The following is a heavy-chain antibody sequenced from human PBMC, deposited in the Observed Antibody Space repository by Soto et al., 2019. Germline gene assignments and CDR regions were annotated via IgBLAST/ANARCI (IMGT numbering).Heavy chain of an antibody. CDR1: GYKFTNYW. J-gene: IGHJ4*02. V-gene: IGHV5-51*01. Sequence: GESLKISCKGSGYKFTNYWIGWVRQMPGRGLEWLGLIYPGDSDTRYSSSFQGQVTISADKSISTAYLQWSSLKASDTAIYYCALVVRGVTTEAHYLDYWGQGTLVTVSS. CDR2: IYPGDSDT. CDR3: ALVVRGVTTEAHYLDY. D-gene: IGHD3-10*01.